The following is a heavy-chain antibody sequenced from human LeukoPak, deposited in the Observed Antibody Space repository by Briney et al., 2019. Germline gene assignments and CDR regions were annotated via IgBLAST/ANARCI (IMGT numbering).Heavy chain of an antibody. Sequence: SEPLSLTCTVSGGSISSYYWSWIRQPPGEGLEWIGYIYDSGSTDYNPSLKSRATISLYTSKNQFSLRLSSVTAADTAVYYCARGPTRYYFDCWGQGTLVTVSS. CDR3: ARGPTRYYFDC. CDR2: IYDSGST. CDR1: GGSISSYY. V-gene: IGHV4-59*01. D-gene: IGHD4-17*01. J-gene: IGHJ4*02.